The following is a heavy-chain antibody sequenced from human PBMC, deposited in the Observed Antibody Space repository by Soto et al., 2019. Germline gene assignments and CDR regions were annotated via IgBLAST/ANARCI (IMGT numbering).Heavy chain of an antibody. J-gene: IGHJ4*02. CDR3: RYSGSYYSYYFDY. CDR2: IYHSGST. Sequence: PSETLSLTCAVSGGSISSSNWWSWVRQPPGKGLEWIGEIYHSGSTNYNPSLKSRVTISVDKSKNQFSLKLSSVTAADTAVYYCRYSGSYYSYYFDYWGQGTLVTV. D-gene: IGHD1-26*01. CDR1: GGSISSSNW. V-gene: IGHV4-4*02.